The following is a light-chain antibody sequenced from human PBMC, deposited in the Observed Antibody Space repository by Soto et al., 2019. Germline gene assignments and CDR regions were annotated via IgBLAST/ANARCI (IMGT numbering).Light chain of an antibody. CDR2: QAS. V-gene: IGKV1-5*03. CDR1: QKISYY. J-gene: IGKJ2*01. CDR3: QQYNSFPYT. Sequence: DAQMNQSPSALSASVGDRVTITCRASQKISYYLAWYQQKPGNAPTVLIHQASILETGVPSRFSGSRSETEFTLTINSLQPDDAATYYCQQYNSFPYTFGQGTKLEIK.